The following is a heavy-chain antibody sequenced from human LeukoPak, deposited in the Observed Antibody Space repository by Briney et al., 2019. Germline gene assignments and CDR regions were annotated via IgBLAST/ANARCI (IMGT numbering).Heavy chain of an antibody. CDR3: XRXXXXXXXXGD. CDR2: VYYSGSX. V-gene: IGHV4-39*01. CDR1: GGSVXXNTYN. J-gene: IGHJ1*01. Sequence: SGGSVXXNTYNWGWVRQPPGKGLEWIGCVYYSGSXYYNPSLKSRVTISVDTSKNQFSLKLTSVTAAEPDFYYXXRXXXXXXXXGDWXXXTXVTVSS.